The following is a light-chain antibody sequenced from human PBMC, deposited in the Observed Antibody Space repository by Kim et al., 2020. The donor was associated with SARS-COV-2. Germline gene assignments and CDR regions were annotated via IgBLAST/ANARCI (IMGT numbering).Light chain of an antibody. CDR3: QQYNNWPLT. Sequence: VLPGEGATLNCRASQGVSSNLAWYQQKPGQAPRLLIYGASTRATGIPARFSGSGSGTEFTLTISSLQSEDFAVYYCQQYNNWPLTSGQGTKVDIK. CDR1: QGVSSN. CDR2: GAS. V-gene: IGKV3-15*01. J-gene: IGKJ1*01.